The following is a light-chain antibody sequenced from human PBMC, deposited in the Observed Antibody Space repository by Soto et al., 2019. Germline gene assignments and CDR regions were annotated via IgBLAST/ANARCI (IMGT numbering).Light chain of an antibody. Sequence: DVQMTQSPSTVSASVGDTVTITGRASRGIGTRLCWYQQKGGTAPKVLIYDASRLESGVPSRVSGSGSGTEFTLTIIRLQPDDFATYYCQQYNTFWTFGPGTKVDI. V-gene: IGKV1-5*01. CDR1: RGIGTR. CDR3: QQYNTFWT. J-gene: IGKJ1*01. CDR2: DAS.